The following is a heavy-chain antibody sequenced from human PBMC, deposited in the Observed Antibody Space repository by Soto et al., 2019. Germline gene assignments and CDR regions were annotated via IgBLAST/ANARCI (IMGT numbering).Heavy chain of an antibody. CDR1: GFTFSSYG. CDR2: IWYDGSNK. D-gene: IGHD3-3*01. V-gene: IGHV3-33*01. Sequence: QVQLVESGGGVVQPGRSLRLSCAASGFTFSSYGMHWVRQAPGKGLEWGAVIWYDGSNKYYADSVKGRFTISRDNSKNTLYLQMNSLRAEDTAVYYCARDPVDFWSCWIYGMDVWGQGTTVTVSS. J-gene: IGHJ6*02. CDR3: ARDPVDFWSCWIYGMDV.